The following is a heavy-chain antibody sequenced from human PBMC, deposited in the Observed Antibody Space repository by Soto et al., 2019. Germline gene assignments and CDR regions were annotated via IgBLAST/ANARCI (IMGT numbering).Heavy chain of an antibody. Sequence: QVQLVQSGAEVKKPGSSVKVSCKASGGTFSSYTISWVRQAPGQGLEWMGRIIPILGIANYAQKFQGRVTITXXKXTXXAYMELSSLRSEDTAVYYCASYYYDSSGFYWYFDLWGRGTLVTVSS. CDR3: ASYYYDSSGFYWYFDL. D-gene: IGHD3-22*01. V-gene: IGHV1-69*02. CDR2: IIPILGIA. CDR1: GGTFSSYT. J-gene: IGHJ2*01.